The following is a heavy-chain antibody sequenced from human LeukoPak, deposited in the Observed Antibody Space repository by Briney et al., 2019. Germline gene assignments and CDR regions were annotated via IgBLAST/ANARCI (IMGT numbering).Heavy chain of an antibody. J-gene: IGHJ4*02. Sequence: GGSLRLSCAASGFTFNTYVMHWVRQAPGKGLVWVARIDTDGKTTTYADSVKGRLTISRDNAKNMLYVQMDSLRAEDTAVYYCVRGKDGYNFWGQGTLVSVSS. CDR1: GFTFNTYV. CDR2: IDTDGKTT. CDR3: VRGKDGYNF. V-gene: IGHV3-74*01. D-gene: IGHD5-24*01.